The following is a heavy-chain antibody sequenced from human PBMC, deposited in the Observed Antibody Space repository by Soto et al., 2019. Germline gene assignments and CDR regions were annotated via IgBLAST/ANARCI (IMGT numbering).Heavy chain of an antibody. CDR2: INTNNGNT. Sequence: QVQLVQSGAVVKKPGASVKVSCKASGYTFTSYGIGWVRQAPGQGLEWMGWINTNNGNTNSAQRLQGRVTMTADTYTRPGYMELRSLRSDDTAIYYCARDLLGSFDVWGQGTMVTISS. CDR1: GYTFTSYG. V-gene: IGHV1-18*01. J-gene: IGHJ3*01. CDR3: ARDLLGSFDV. D-gene: IGHD2-15*01.